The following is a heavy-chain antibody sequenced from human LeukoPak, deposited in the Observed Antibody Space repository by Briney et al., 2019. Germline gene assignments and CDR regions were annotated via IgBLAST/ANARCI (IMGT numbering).Heavy chain of an antibody. CDR1: GYTFTGYY. CDR2: INPNSGGT. V-gene: IGHV1-2*02. J-gene: IGHJ4*02. CDR3: ARPLYSSSWYGY. D-gene: IGHD6-13*01. Sequence: ASVKVSCKDSGYTFTGYYMHWVRQDPGQGLEWTGWINPNSGGTNYAQKFQGRVTMTRDTSISTAYMELSRLRSDDTAVYYCARPLYSSSWYGYWGQGTLVTVSS.